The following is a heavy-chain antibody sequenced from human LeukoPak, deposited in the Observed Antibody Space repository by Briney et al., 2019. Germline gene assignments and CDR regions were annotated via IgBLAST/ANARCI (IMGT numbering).Heavy chain of an antibody. CDR2: ITDIGGST. V-gene: IGHV3-23*01. CDR1: GFALSTYA. D-gene: IGHD3-10*01. Sequence: GGALRLSCAASGFALSTYAMNWVRQAPGKGLEWVSTITDIGGSTHYAESVKGRFTISRDNSKNTVYLQMNSLRFEDTAVYYCAKDYFASGSYPTAWGQGTLVTVSS. CDR3: AKDYFASGSYPTA. J-gene: IGHJ5*02.